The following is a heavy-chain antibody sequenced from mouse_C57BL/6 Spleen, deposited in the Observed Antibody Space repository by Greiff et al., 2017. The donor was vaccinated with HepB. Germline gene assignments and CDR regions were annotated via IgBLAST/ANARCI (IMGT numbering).Heavy chain of an antibody. CDR2: IYPRAGST. J-gene: IGHJ4*01. Sequence: VQLQQSDAELVKPGASVKISCKVSGYTFTDHTIHWMKQRPEPGLDWIGYIYPRAGSTKYNEKFKGKATLTADKSSSTAYMQLNSLTSEDSAVYVCARWGTTVVPYYAMDYWGQGTSVTVAS. CDR1: GYTFTDHT. D-gene: IGHD1-1*01. CDR3: ARWGTTVVPYYAMDY. V-gene: IGHV1-78*01.